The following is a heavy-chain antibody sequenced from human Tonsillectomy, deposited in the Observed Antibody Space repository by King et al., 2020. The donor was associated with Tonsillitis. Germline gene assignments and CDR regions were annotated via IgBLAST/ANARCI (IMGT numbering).Heavy chain of an antibody. CDR2: IYYSDTT. CDR3: ARRPGVDTSFGYFFDY. CDR1: GGSITSSSYY. Sequence: QLQESGPGLVKTSETLSLTCIVSGGSITSSSYYWGWIRQPPGKGLEWIGSIYYSDTTYYNPSLKSRVTISVDTSKNQFSLRVNSVTAADTAVYFCARRPGVDTSFGYFFDYWGQGILVTVSS. V-gene: IGHV4-39*07. D-gene: IGHD5-18*01. J-gene: IGHJ4*02.